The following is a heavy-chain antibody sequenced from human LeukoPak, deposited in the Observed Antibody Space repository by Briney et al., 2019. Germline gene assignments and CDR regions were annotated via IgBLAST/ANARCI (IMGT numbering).Heavy chain of an antibody. CDR1: GYTFTAYY. D-gene: IGHD2-21*02. Sequence: ASVKVSCKASGYTFTAYYMHWMRQAPGQGLEWMGWINPNNGGTNYAQNFQGRVTMTRDTSISTVYMELSRLRSDDTAVYYCAISEVGTAPTDWGQGTMVTVSS. CDR3: AISEVGTAPTD. V-gene: IGHV1-2*02. CDR2: INPNNGGT. J-gene: IGHJ3*01.